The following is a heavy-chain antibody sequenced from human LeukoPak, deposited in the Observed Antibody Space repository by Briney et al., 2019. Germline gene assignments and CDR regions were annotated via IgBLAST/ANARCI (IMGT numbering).Heavy chain of an antibody. D-gene: IGHD6-13*01. CDR3: AKDFSAADGNGPIDY. J-gene: IGHJ4*02. CDR1: GFTFSSYA. Sequence: PGGSLRLSCAASGFTFSSYAMSWVRQAPGKGLEWVSTFSGSGGGTYYADSVKGRFTISRDNSKNTLYLQMNSLRAEDTAAYYCAKDFSAADGNGPIDYWGQGTLVTVSS. V-gene: IGHV3-23*01. CDR2: FSGSGGGT.